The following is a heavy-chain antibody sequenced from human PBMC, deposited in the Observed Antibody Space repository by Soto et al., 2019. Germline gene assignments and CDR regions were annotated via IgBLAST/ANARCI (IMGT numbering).Heavy chain of an antibody. V-gene: IGHV3-33*01. J-gene: IGHJ6*02. CDR2: IWYDGSNK. Sequence: LRLSCAASGFTFSSYGMHWVRQAPGKGLEWVAVIWYDGSNKYCADSVKGRFTISRDNSKNTLYLQMNSLRAEDTAVYYCARDAAVAGSFYYYYGMDVWGQGTTVTVSS. CDR3: ARDAAVAGSFYYYYGMDV. D-gene: IGHD6-19*01. CDR1: GFTFSSYG.